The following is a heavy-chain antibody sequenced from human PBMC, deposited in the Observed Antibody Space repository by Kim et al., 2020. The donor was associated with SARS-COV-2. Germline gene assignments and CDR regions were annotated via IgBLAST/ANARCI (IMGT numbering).Heavy chain of an antibody. Sequence: GGSLRLSCAASGFTFSGSAMHWVRQASGKGLEWVGRIRSKANSYATAYAASVKGRFTISRDDSKNTAYLQMNSLKTEDTAVYYCTRRGRGRDGYNSYYGMDVWGQGTTVTVSS. V-gene: IGHV3-73*01. CDR1: GFTFSGSA. CDR3: TRRGRGRDGYNSYYGMDV. D-gene: IGHD5-12*01. CDR2: IRSKANSYAT. J-gene: IGHJ6*02.